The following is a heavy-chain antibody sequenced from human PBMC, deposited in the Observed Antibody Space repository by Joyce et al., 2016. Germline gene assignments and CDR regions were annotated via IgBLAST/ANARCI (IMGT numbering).Heavy chain of an antibody. J-gene: IGHJ4*02. CDR2: ISGSGGSN. V-gene: IGHV3-23*01. CDR3: AKWEAAAPFDY. CDR1: GFTFSSHA. D-gene: IGHD6-13*01. Sequence: EVQVLESGGGLVQPGGSLRLSCAASGFTFSSHAMRWVRQAPGKGLEGVSDISGSGGSNYYADSVKGRFTISRDNSKNKLYLQMNNLRAEDTAVYYCAKWEAAAPFDYWGQGTLVTVSS.